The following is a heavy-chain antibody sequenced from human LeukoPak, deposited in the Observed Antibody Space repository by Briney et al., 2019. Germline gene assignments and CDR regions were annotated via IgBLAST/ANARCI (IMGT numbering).Heavy chain of an antibody. CDR3: ARTGSYGDAFDI. Sequence: ASVKVSCKASGYTFTSYDINWVRQATGQGLEWMGWMNPNSGNTGYAQKFQGGVTITRNTSISTAYMELSSLRSEDTAVYYCARTGSYGDAFDIWGQGTMVTVSS. V-gene: IGHV1-8*03. J-gene: IGHJ3*02. D-gene: IGHD1-26*01. CDR2: MNPNSGNT. CDR1: GYTFTSYD.